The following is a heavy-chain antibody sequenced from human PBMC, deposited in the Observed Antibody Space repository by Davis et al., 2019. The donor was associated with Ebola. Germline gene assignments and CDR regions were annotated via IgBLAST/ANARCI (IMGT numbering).Heavy chain of an antibody. J-gene: IGHJ6*02. CDR3: ARDLQGGYYYYGMDV. CDR2: INPNSGGT. V-gene: IGHV1-2*02. D-gene: IGHD3-16*01. Sequence: ASVKVSCKASGYTFTGYYMHWVRQAPGQGLEWMGWINPNSGGTNYAQKFQGRVTMTRDTSISTAYMELSRLRSDDTAVYYCARDLQGGYYYYGMDVWGQGTTVTVSS. CDR1: GYTFTGYY.